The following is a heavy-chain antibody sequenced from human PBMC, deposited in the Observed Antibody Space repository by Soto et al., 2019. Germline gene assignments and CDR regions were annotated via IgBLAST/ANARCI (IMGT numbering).Heavy chain of an antibody. J-gene: IGHJ4*02. CDR1: GFIFSDYW. D-gene: IGHD3-9*01. Sequence: GGSLRFSCVSSGFIFSDYWMYWVRQAPGQGLVWVSRIKSDGSRITYADSVKGRFTISRDNAKNTLHLQMNGLRVEDTAVYYCARDLGKYDRYYFDLWDQGTLVTVSS. V-gene: IGHV3-74*03. CDR3: ARDLGKYDRYYFDL. CDR2: IKSDGSRI.